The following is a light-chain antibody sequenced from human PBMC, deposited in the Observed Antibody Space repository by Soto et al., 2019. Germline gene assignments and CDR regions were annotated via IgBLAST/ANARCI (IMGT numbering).Light chain of an antibody. CDR3: MQGTHWPPT. Sequence: DVVMTQSPLSLPVALGQPASISCRSSQSHVYSDGNAYLTWFQQRPGQSPRRLIYRVSNRDSGVPDRFSGSGSGTDFSLKISRVEAEDVGVYYCMQGTHWPPTFGRGTKAEIK. CDR2: RVS. CDR1: QSHVYSDGNAY. J-gene: IGKJ1*01. V-gene: IGKV2-30*01.